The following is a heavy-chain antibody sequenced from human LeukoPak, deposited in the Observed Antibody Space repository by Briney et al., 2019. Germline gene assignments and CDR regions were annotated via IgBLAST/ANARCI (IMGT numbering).Heavy chain of an antibody. J-gene: IGHJ3*02. V-gene: IGHV1-46*01. CDR3: ARGVSVDSSGWYGDAFDI. CDR1: GYTFTSYD. Sequence: ASVKVSCKASGYTFTSYDINWVRQATGQGLEWMGIINPSGGSTSYAQKFQGRVTMTRDMSTSTVYMELSSLRSEDTAVYYCARGVSVDSSGWYGDAFDIWGQGTMVTVSS. D-gene: IGHD6-19*01. CDR2: INPSGGST.